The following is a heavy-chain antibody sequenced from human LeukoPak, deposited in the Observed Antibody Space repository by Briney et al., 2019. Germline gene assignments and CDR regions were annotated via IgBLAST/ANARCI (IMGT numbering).Heavy chain of an antibody. CDR2: IIPIFNTA. D-gene: IGHD5-12*01. CDR3: AKSDIVATIPSGFDY. CDR1: GGTFSSYA. Sequence: GASVKVSRKASGGTFSSYAINWVRQAPGQGLEWMGEIIPIFNTANYAQKFQGRVTVTADESTSTAYMELSSLRSEDTAVYYCAKSDIVATIPSGFDYWGQGTLVTVSS. V-gene: IGHV1-69*13. J-gene: IGHJ4*02.